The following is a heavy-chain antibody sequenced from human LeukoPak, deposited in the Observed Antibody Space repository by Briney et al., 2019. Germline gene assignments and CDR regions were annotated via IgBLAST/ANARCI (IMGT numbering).Heavy chain of an antibody. CDR3: ARDPWSSGSY. V-gene: IGHV3-21*01. D-gene: IGHD1-26*01. CDR2: ISSTSSYI. J-gene: IGHJ4*02. Sequence: ASETLSLTCAVSGGSISSSNWWSWVRQAPGKGLEWVSSISSTSSYIHYADSLKGRFTISRDNAKNSLYLQMNSLRAEDTAVYYCARDPWSSGSYWGQGTLVTVSS. CDR1: GGSISSSN.